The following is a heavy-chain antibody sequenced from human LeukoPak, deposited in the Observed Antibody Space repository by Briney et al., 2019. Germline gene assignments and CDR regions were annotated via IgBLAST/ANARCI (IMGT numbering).Heavy chain of an antibody. CDR3: ARDSRHYRSSDLYNWFDP. CDR2: IIPIFGTA. V-gene: IGHV1-69*01. D-gene: IGHD3-10*01. J-gene: IGHJ5*02. Sequence: SVKVSCKASGGTFSSYVISWVRQAPGQGLEWMGGIIPIFGTANYAQKFQGRVTITADESTSTAYMELSSLRSEDTAVYYCARDSRHYRSSDLYNWFDPWGQGTLVTVSS. CDR1: GGTFSSYV.